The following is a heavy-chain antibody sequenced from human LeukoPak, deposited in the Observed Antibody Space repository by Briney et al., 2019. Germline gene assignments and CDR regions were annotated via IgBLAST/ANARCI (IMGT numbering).Heavy chain of an antibody. CDR3: ARGRSRERSTSEYFQH. CDR1: GFTFSSYS. Sequence: GGSLRLSCAASGFTFSSYSMNWVRPAPGKGLEWVSYISSSSSTIYYADSVKGRFTISRDNAKNSLYLQMNSLRAEDTAVYYCARGRSRERSTSEYFQHWGQGTLVTVSS. D-gene: IGHD1-26*01. V-gene: IGHV3-48*04. CDR2: ISSSSSTI. J-gene: IGHJ1*01.